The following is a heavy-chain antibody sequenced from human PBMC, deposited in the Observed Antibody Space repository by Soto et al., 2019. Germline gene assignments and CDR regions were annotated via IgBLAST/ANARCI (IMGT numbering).Heavy chain of an antibody. J-gene: IGHJ6*02. CDR1: GYSVSSGYY. D-gene: IGHD2-2*01. V-gene: IGHV4-38-2*02. CDR2: IYHAGST. CDR3: ARYAYDYYSGLDV. Sequence: SETLSLTCTVSGYSVSSGYYWGWIRQPPGKGLEWIGNIYHAGSTYYNPSLKSRVSISIDASKNQFSLSLTSVTAADTAVYYCARYAYDYYSGLDVWGQGXTVTVYS.